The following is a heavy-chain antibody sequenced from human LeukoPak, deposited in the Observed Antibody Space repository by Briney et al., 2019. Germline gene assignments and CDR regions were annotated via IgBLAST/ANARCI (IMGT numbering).Heavy chain of an antibody. Sequence: SETLSLTCTVSGGSISSYYWSWLRQPAGKGLEWIGRVYTSGSPNYNPSLESRVTMSVDTSKNQFSLNLSYVTAADTAVYYCARGGYGASSGFDYWGQGTLVTVSS. CDR2: VYTSGSP. D-gene: IGHD4-23*01. CDR1: GGSISSYY. J-gene: IGHJ4*02. CDR3: ARGGYGASSGFDY. V-gene: IGHV4-4*07.